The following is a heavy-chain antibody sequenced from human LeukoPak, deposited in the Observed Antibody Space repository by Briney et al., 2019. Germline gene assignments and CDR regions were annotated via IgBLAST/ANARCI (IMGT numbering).Heavy chain of an antibody. D-gene: IGHD3-9*01. J-gene: IGHJ4*02. CDR2: IRGSSSAM. V-gene: IGHV3-48*04. Sequence: GGALRLSCAASRFSFSEHSMNWVRQAPGEGPEWVSNIRGSSSAMNYADSVKGRFTISRDNAKNSLYLEMSSLRAEDTAVYYCARDRDWSFDYWGLGTLVSVSS. CDR1: RFSFSEHS. CDR3: ARDRDWSFDY.